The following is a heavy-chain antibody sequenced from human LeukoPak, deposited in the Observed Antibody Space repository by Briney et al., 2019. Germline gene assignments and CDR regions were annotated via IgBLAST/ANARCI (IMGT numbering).Heavy chain of an antibody. CDR1: GFTFSRHW. V-gene: IGHV3-7*01. D-gene: IGHD3-10*01. CDR3: ARISLGSGELLDAFDI. J-gene: IGHJ3*02. Sequence: PGGSLRLSCAASGFTFSRHWMSWIRQAPGKGLEWVANIKEDGSEKYYVDDVKGRFTISRDNAKNSLFLQMNSLRGEDTAVYYCARISLGSGELLDAFDIWGQGTVVTVSS. CDR2: IKEDGSEK.